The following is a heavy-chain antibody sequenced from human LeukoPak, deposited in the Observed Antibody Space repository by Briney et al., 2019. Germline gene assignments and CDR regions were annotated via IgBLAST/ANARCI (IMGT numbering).Heavy chain of an antibody. D-gene: IGHD6-13*01. CDR1: GFTFSSYS. CDR3: ARDAGVDVTGYSSSW. CDR2: ISSSSSTI. Sequence: GGSLRLSCAASGFTFSSYSMNWVRQAPGKGLEWVSYISSSSSTIYYADSVKGRFTISRDNAKNSLYLQMNSLRAEDTAVYYCARDAGVDVTGYSSSWWGQGTLVTVSS. V-gene: IGHV3-48*04. J-gene: IGHJ4*02.